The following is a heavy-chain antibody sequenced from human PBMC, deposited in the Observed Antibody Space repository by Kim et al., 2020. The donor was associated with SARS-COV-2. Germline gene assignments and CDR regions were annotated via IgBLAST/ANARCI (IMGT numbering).Heavy chain of an antibody. CDR1: GFTFSSYA. CDR3: AKEHTYYYGSGPDY. D-gene: IGHD3-10*01. Sequence: GGSLRLSCAASGFTFSSYAMSWVRQAPGKGLEWVSAISGSGGSTYYADFVKGRFTISRDNSKNTLYLQMNSLRAEDTAVYYCAKEHTYYYGSGPDYWGQGTLVTVSS. CDR2: ISGSGGST. J-gene: IGHJ4*02. V-gene: IGHV3-23*01.